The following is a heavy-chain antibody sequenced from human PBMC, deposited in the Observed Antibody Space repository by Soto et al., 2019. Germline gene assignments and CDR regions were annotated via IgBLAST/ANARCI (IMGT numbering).Heavy chain of an antibody. V-gene: IGHV1-69*02. CDR3: ARHKITMVRGVRDDAFDI. Sequence: QVQLVQSGAEVKKPGSSVKVSCKASGGTFSSYTISWVRQAPGQGLEWMGRIIPILGIANYAQKFQGRVTITADKSTSTAYMELSSLRSEDTAVYYCARHKITMVRGVRDDAFDIWGQGTMVTVSS. CDR1: GGTFSSYT. J-gene: IGHJ3*02. D-gene: IGHD3-10*01. CDR2: IIPILGIA.